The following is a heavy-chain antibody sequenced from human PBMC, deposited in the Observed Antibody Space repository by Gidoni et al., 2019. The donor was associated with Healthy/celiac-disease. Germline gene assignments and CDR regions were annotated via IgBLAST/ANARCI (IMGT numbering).Heavy chain of an antibody. Sequence: QVQLQQWGAGLLKPSETLSLTCAVYGGSFSGYYWSWIRQPPGKGLEWIGEINQSGSTNYNPYLQSRVTISVDTSKNQFSLKLSSVTAADTAVYYCARGGGPMDVWGKGTTVTVSS. CDR3: ARGGGPMDV. V-gene: IGHV4-34*01. CDR1: GGSFSGYY. CDR2: INQSGST. J-gene: IGHJ6*03.